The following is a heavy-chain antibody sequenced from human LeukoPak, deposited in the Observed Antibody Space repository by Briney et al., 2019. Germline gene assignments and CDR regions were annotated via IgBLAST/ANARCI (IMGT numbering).Heavy chain of an antibody. V-gene: IGHV3-21*03. CDR1: GLTFNNYS. CDR3: ARDSGIYRTIDY. CDR2: ISSSSTYI. J-gene: IGHJ4*02. D-gene: IGHD1-26*01. Sequence: PGGSLRLSCVASGLTFNNYSMNWVRQAPGKGLEWVSSISSSSTYIYHAESVKGRFTISRDNAKNSLYLQMNSLRAEDTAVYYCARDSGIYRTIDYWGQGTLVTVSS.